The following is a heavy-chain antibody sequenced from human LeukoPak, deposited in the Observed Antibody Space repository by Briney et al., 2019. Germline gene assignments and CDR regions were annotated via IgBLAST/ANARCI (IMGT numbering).Heavy chain of an antibody. CDR3: AKDYPGTTDY. Sequence: GGSLRLSCVASGFTFTSHGMNWVRQAPGKGLEWISYIDGSSTTIHHADSVKGRCTISRDNAKNSLYLEMNSLRAEDTAVYYCAKDYPGTTDYWGQGTLVTVSS. J-gene: IGHJ4*02. CDR2: IDGSSTTI. D-gene: IGHD1-7*01. CDR1: GFTFTSHG. V-gene: IGHV3-48*01.